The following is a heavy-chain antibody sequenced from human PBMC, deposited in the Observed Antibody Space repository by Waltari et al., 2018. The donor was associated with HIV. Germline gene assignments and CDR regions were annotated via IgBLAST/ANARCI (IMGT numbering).Heavy chain of an antibody. V-gene: IGHV3-64*01. CDR1: GFTFSSYA. CDR3: ARDQGMATIGDYYGMDV. Sequence: EVQLVESGGGLVQPGGSLRLSCAASGFTFSSYAMHWVRQAPGTGLEYVSAISSNGGSTYYANSVKGRFTISRDNSKNTLYLQMGSLRAEDMAVYYCARDQGMATIGDYYGMDVWGQGTTVTVSS. CDR2: ISSNGGST. D-gene: IGHD5-12*01. J-gene: IGHJ6*02.